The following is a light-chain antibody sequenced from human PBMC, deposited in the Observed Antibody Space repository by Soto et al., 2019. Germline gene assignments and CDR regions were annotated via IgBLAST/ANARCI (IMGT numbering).Light chain of an antibody. CDR3: QQSYSTPPKWT. J-gene: IGKJ1*01. V-gene: IGKV1-12*01. CDR2: AAS. Sequence: DIQMTQSPSSVSASLGDRVTITCRASQDISSWLAWYQKKPGKAPQLLIYAASTLQSGVPSRFSGSGSGTDFSLTISSLQPEDFATYFCQQSYSTPPKWTFGQGTKVEIK. CDR1: QDISSW.